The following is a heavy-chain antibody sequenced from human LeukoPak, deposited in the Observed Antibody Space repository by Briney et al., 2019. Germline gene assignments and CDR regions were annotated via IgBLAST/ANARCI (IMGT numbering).Heavy chain of an antibody. D-gene: IGHD4-23*01. CDR1: GFTFSSYA. CDR2: ISGSGGST. V-gene: IGHV3-23*01. J-gene: IGHJ4*02. Sequence: GGSLRLSCAASGFTFSSYAMSWVRQAPGKGLEWVSAISGSGGSTYYADSVKGRFTISRDNSKNTLYLQMNSLRAEDTAVYYCAKDLGYGGNHAWGDYFDYWGQGTLVTVSS. CDR3: AKDLGYGGNHAWGDYFDY.